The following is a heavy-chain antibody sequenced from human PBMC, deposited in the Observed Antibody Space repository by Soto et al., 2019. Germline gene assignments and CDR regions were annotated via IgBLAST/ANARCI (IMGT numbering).Heavy chain of an antibody. J-gene: IGHJ4*02. CDR1: GDTVTKYG. V-gene: IGHV1-18*01. D-gene: IGHD6-19*01. CDR3: ASATSIAVAGKET. Sequence: QVQLVQSGGEVKKPGASVKVSCKASGDTVTKYGISWVRQAPGQGLEWLGWISFYNGHTNYALKFQDRITFTTDTSTSTAXXDLRSLISDDTAVYYCASATSIAVAGKETWGQGTLVTVSS. CDR2: ISFYNGHT.